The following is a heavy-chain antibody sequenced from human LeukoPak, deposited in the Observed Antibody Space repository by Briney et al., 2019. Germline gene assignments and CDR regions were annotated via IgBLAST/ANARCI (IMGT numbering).Heavy chain of an antibody. CDR1: GFAFSSYA. V-gene: IGHV3-23*01. Sequence: GGSLRLSCAASGFAFSSYAMSWVRQAPGKGLEWVSTISGTGGSTYYADSVKGQFTISRDNSKNTLYLQMNSLRAEDTAVYYCAKDPRDDFWSGLNWLDPWGQGTLVTVSS. D-gene: IGHD3-3*01. J-gene: IGHJ5*02. CDR2: ISGTGGST. CDR3: AKDPRDDFWSGLNWLDP.